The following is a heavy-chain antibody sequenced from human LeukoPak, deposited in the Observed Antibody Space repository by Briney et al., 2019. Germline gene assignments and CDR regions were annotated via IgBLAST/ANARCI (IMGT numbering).Heavy chain of an antibody. V-gene: IGHV1-58*02. J-gene: IGHJ3*02. CDR1: GFTFTSSA. D-gene: IGHD3-9*01. Sequence: ASVKVSCKASGFTFTSSAMQWVRQARGQRLEWIGWIVVGSGNTNSAQKFQERVTITRDMSTSPASMELSSLRSEDTAVYYCAAAIYAIYRPLAFDIWGQGTMVTVSS. CDR3: AAAIYAIYRPLAFDI. CDR2: IVVGSGNT.